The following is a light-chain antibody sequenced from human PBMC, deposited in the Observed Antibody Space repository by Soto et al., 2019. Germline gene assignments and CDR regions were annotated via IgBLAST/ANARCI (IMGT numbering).Light chain of an antibody. J-gene: IGKJ1*01. Sequence: DIQMTQSPSSLSASVGDRVTITCRASQSISSYLNWYQQKPGKAPKLLIYAASSLQSGVPSRFSGSGSGTEFTLTISSLQPDDFATYYCQHYNSYSEAFGQGTMV. CDR3: QHYNSYSEA. V-gene: IGKV1-39*01. CDR1: QSISSY. CDR2: AAS.